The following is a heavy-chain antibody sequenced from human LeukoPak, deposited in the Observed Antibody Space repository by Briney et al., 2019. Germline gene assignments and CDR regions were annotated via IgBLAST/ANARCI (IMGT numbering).Heavy chain of an antibody. CDR3: ARRTTVTPSFDY. V-gene: IGHV4-30-2*01. J-gene: IGHJ4*02. D-gene: IGHD4-11*01. Sequence: SETLSLTCTVSGGSISSGGYYWSWIRQPPGKGLEWIGCIYHSGSTYYNPSLKSRVTISVDRSKNQFSLKLSSVTAADTAVYYCARRTTVTPSFDYWGQGTLVTVSS. CDR2: IYHSGST. CDR1: GGSISSGGYY.